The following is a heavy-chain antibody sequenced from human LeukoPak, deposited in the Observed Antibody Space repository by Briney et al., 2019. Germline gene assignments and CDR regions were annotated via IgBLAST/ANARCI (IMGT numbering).Heavy chain of an antibody. CDR1: GYSLSTGYY. J-gene: IGHJ4*02. CDR2: IYHSGST. V-gene: IGHV4-38-2*02. CDR3: ARADDYGDYEWEVFDY. Sequence: SETLSLTCTVSGYSLSTGYYWGWIRQPPGKGVEWIGSIYHSGSTYYNPSLKSRVTISVDTSKNQVSLKLSSVTAADTAVYYCARADDYGDYEWEVFDYWGQGTLVTVSS. D-gene: IGHD4-17*01.